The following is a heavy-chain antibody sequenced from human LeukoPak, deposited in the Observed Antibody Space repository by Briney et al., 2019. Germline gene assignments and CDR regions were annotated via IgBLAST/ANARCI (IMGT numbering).Heavy chain of an antibody. CDR1: GYTFTGYY. CDR2: INPSGGST. J-gene: IGHJ4*02. CDR3: ARALTGYSSGWYRLLDY. Sequence: ASVKVSCKASGYTFTGYYMHWVRQAPGQGLEGMGIINPSGGSTSYAQKFQGRGTMTRDTSTSTVYMELSSLRSEDTAVYYCARALTGYSSGWYRLLDYWGQGTLVTVSS. D-gene: IGHD6-19*01. V-gene: IGHV1-46*01.